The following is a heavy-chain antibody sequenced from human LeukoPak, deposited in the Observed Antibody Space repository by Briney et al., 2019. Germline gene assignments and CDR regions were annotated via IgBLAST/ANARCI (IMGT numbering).Heavy chain of an antibody. Sequence: ASVKVSCKASGYTFTGYGMSWVRQAPGQGLESMGWINAYNGNTNYAQKLQGRVTMTTDTSTSTAYMELRSLRSDDTAVYYCARAGIGYSSSWYLDAFDIWGQGTMVTVSS. CDR2: INAYNGNT. CDR3: ARAGIGYSSSWYLDAFDI. CDR1: GYTFTGYG. D-gene: IGHD6-13*01. J-gene: IGHJ3*02. V-gene: IGHV1-18*01.